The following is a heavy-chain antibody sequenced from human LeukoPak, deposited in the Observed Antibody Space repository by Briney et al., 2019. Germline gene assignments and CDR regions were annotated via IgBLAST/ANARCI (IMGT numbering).Heavy chain of an antibody. Sequence: PGRSLRLSCAASGFTFSSYGMHWVRQAPGKGLEWVAVIWCDGSNKYYADSVKGRFTISRDNSKNTPYLQMNSLRAEDTAVYYCARDQAESSGFDYWGQGTLVTVSS. CDR1: GFTFSSYG. V-gene: IGHV3-33*01. CDR2: IWCDGSNK. J-gene: IGHJ4*02. CDR3: ARDQAESSGFDY. D-gene: IGHD6-6*01.